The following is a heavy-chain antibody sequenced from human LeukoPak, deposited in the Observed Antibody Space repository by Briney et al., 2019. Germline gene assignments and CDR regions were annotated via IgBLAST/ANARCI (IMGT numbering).Heavy chain of an antibody. D-gene: IGHD3-9*01. J-gene: IGHJ6*03. V-gene: IGHV3-48*03. CDR2: ISSSGSTI. CDR1: GFTFSSYE. CDR3: ARDSGHYDTLTGYRYYYMDV. Sequence: GGSLRLSCAASGFTFSSYEMNWVRQAPGKGLEWVSYISSSGSTIYYADSVKGRFTISRDNAKNSLYLQMNSLRAEDTAVYYCARDSGHYDTLTGYRYYYMDVWGKGTTVTISS.